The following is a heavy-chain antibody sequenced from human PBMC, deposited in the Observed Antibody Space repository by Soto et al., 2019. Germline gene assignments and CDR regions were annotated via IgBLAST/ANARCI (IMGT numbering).Heavy chain of an antibody. CDR3: ARVGLNDAFDI. CDR2: ISSSSSYI. Sequence: GSLRLSCAASGFTFSSYSMNWARQAPGKGLEWVSSISSSSSYIYYADSVKGRFTISRDNAKNSLYLQMNSLRAEDTAVYYCARVGLNDAFDIWGQGTMVTVSS. J-gene: IGHJ3*02. D-gene: IGHD2-21*02. V-gene: IGHV3-21*01. CDR1: GFTFSSYS.